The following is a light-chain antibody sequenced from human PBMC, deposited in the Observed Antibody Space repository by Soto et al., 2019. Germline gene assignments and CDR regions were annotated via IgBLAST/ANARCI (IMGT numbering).Light chain of an antibody. CDR1: QSVSNNY. V-gene: IGKV3-20*01. Sequence: IVMTQSPATLSVSPGERATLSCRASQSVSNNYLAWYQQKPGQAPRLLIYGASNRATGIPDRFSGSGSGTDFTLTISRLEPEDFAVYYCQQYGSSPITFGQGTLLEI. J-gene: IGKJ5*01. CDR2: GAS. CDR3: QQYGSSPIT.